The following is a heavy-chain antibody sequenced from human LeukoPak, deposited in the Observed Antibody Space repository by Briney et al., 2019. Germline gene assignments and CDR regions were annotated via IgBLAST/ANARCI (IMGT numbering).Heavy chain of an antibody. J-gene: IGHJ4*02. V-gene: IGHV3-48*03. CDR1: GFTFSSYE. CDR2: IGSSGSTI. CDR3: ASGPGDYYDSSGYRLDY. D-gene: IGHD3-22*01. Sequence: GGSLRLSCAASGFTFSSYEMNWVRQAPGKGLEWVSYIGSSGSTIYYADSVKGRFTISRDNAKNSLYLQMNSLRAEDTAVYYCASGPGDYYDSSGYRLDYWGQGTLVTVSS.